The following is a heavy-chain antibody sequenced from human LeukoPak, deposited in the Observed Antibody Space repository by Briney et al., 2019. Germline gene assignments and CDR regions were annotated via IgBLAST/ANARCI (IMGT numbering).Heavy chain of an antibody. J-gene: IGHJ4*02. CDR2: VFCDGST. Sequence: PSETLSLTCTVSGGSVSSYYWSWIRQPPGKKMEWIGYVFCDGSTYYNPSFQSRVTISVDTSKNQFSLNLSFVSAADTAVYYCARGGGTTRPYFDYWGQGTLVTVSS. CDR3: ARGGGTTRPYFDY. V-gene: IGHV4-59*02. CDR1: GGSVSSYY. D-gene: IGHD1-14*01.